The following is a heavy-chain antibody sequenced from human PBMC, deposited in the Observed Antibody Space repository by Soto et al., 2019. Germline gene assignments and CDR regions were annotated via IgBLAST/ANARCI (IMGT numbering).Heavy chain of an antibody. Sequence: PSETLSLTCTVSGGSISSSSYYWGWIRQPPGKGLEWIGSIYYSGSTYYNPSLKSRVTISVDTSKNQFSLKLSSVTAADTAVYYCARGGYCSSTSCYNDYYYGMDVWGQGTTVTV. CDR2: IYYSGST. D-gene: IGHD2-2*02. J-gene: IGHJ6*02. CDR1: GGSISSSSYY. V-gene: IGHV4-39*01. CDR3: ARGGYCSSTSCYNDYYYGMDV.